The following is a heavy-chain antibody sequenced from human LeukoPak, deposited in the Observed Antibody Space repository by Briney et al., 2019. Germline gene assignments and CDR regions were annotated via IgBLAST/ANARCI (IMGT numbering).Heavy chain of an antibody. D-gene: IGHD2-2*01. CDR3: ARHDYCSSTSCSPAEYFQH. CDR2: IHYSGST. CDR1: GASISNYF. V-gene: IGHV4-59*01. Sequence: SETLSLTCTVSGASISNYFWSWIRQPPGKALEWIAYIHYSGSTSYNPSLKSRVTISLDTSKNEFSLKVSSVTAADTAVYYCARHDYCSSTSCSPAEYFQHWGQGTLVTVSS. J-gene: IGHJ1*01.